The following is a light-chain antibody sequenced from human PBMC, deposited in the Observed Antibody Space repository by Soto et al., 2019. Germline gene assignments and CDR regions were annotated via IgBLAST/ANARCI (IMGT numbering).Light chain of an antibody. V-gene: IGKV3-15*01. CDR2: GAS. Sequence: EIVMTQSPATLSVSPGERATLSCRASQSVSSNLAWYQQKPGQAPRLLIYGASTRATGIPARFSGSGSGTEFTLTISSLQSEDFAVYYCQQYNNWPLGYTFGQGTTLEIK. CDR3: QQYNNWPLGYT. CDR1: QSVSSN. J-gene: IGKJ2*01.